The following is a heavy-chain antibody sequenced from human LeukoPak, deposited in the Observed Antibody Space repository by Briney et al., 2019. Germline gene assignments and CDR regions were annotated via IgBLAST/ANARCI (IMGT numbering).Heavy chain of an antibody. Sequence: SSETLSLTCTVSGGSISSGSYYWSWIRQPAGKGLEWIGRIYTSGSTNYNPSLKSRVTISVDTSKNQFSLKLSSVTAADTAVYYCAREPTYYYGSGSYYNDLGYWGQGTLVTVPS. CDR2: IYTSGST. CDR3: AREPTYYYGSGSYYNDLGY. J-gene: IGHJ4*02. D-gene: IGHD3-10*01. V-gene: IGHV4-61*02. CDR1: GGSISSGSYY.